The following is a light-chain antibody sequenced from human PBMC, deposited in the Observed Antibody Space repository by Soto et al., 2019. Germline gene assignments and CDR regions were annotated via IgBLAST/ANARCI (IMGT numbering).Light chain of an antibody. V-gene: IGKV1-39*01. J-gene: IGKJ2*01. Sequence: DIRMTQSPSSLSASVGDSVTITCRASQRISTYLNWYQQKPGKAPKLLIYLASTLQSGVTSRFSGSGSGTEFTLTISSLQPEDFATYHCEQSYTTPYTFGQGTKLEIK. CDR2: LAS. CDR3: EQSYTTPYT. CDR1: QRISTY.